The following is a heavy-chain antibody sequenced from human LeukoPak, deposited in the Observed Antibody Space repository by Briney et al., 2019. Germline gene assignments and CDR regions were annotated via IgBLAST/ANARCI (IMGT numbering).Heavy chain of an antibody. V-gene: IGHV5-51*01. CDR2: VYPGDSDT. Sequence: GESLKISCKSSGYSFTTYWIGWVRQMPGKGLEWMGIVYPGDSDTRYSPSFQGQVTISADKSISTAYLQWSSLKASDTAMYYCARRSGRNWFDPWGQGTLVTVSS. J-gene: IGHJ5*02. D-gene: IGHD3-3*01. CDR3: ARRSGRNWFDP. CDR1: GYSFTTYW.